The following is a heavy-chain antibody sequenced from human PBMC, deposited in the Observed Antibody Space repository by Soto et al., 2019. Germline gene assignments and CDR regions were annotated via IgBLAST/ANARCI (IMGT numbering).Heavy chain of an antibody. D-gene: IGHD3-16*01. CDR1: GFTFDDYA. CDR3: AKDMGPYCFDY. Sequence: GGSVRLSCAASGFTFDDYAMHWVRQAPGKGLEWVSGISWNSGSIGYADSVKGRFTISRDNAKNSLYLQMNSLRAEDTALYYCAKDMGPYCFDYWGQGTLVTVSS. V-gene: IGHV3-9*01. CDR2: ISWNSGSI. J-gene: IGHJ4*02.